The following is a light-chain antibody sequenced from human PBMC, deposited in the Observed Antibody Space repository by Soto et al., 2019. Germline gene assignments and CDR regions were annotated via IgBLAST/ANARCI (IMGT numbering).Light chain of an antibody. CDR1: SSNIGNNY. CDR3: GAWDGSLDTQV. CDR2: DND. V-gene: IGLV1-51*01. J-gene: IGLJ2*01. Sequence: QSVLTQPPSVSAAPGQKVTISCSGSSSNIGNNYVSWYQQLPGTVPKLLIYDNDKRPSGIPDRLSGSKSGTSATLGIIGLQTGDEADYYCGAWDGSLDTQVFGGGTKLTVL.